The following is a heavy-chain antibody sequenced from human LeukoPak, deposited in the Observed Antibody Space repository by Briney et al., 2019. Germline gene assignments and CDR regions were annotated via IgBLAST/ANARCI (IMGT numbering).Heavy chain of an antibody. CDR2: IDYSGNT. CDR3: ARDHYDILTGYPEYFDY. Sequence: PSETLSLTCTVSGGSISSYYWSWIRQAPGKGLEWIANIDYSGNTIYNPALKSRVTMSVDTSKNQFSLNLTSVTAADTAVYYCARDHYDILTGYPEYFDYWGQGTLVTVSS. CDR1: GGSISSYY. J-gene: IGHJ4*02. D-gene: IGHD3-9*01. V-gene: IGHV4-59*01.